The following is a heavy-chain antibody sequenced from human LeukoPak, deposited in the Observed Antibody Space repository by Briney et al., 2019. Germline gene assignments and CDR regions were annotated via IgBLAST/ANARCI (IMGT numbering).Heavy chain of an antibody. CDR3: ARDYCSGGRCYSVDY. J-gene: IGHJ4*02. CDR2: ITSSSSSI. CDR1: GFTFSSYS. D-gene: IGHD2-15*01. V-gene: IGHV3-48*04. Sequence: TGGSLRLSCAASGFTFSSYSLNWVRQAPGKGLEWVSYITSSSSSIYYADSVKGRFTISRDNAKNSLYLQMSSLRAEDTAMYYCARDYCSGGRCYSVDYWGQGTLVTVSS.